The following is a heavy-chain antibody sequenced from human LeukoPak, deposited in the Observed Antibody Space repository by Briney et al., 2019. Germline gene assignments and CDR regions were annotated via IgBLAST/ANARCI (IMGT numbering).Heavy chain of an antibody. CDR1: GGTFSSYA. CDR3: ASWVYSSSWYGAFDI. CDR2: IIPIFGTA. J-gene: IGHJ3*02. Sequence: GSSVKVSCKASGGTFSSYAISWVRQAPGQGLEWMGGIIPIFGTANYAQKLQGRVTMTTDTSTSTAYMELRSLRSDDTAVYYCASWVYSSSWYGAFDIWGQGTMVTVSS. D-gene: IGHD6-13*01. V-gene: IGHV1-69*05.